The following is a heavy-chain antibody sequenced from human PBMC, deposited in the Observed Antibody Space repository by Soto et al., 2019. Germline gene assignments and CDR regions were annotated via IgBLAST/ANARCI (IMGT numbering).Heavy chain of an antibody. D-gene: IGHD2-8*01. Sequence: PGGFLRLSCAASGFTFSSHAMGWLRQAPGTEPEWVAFVDGSGADTSYADSVKGRFTISRDNSENSLFLHMNSLRTEDTGRYFCAKEIFAAAYAATSAFDLWGQGTLVTVSS. CDR1: GFTFSSHA. J-gene: IGHJ4*02. CDR2: VDGSGADT. V-gene: IGHV3-23*01. CDR3: AKEIFAAAYAATSAFDL.